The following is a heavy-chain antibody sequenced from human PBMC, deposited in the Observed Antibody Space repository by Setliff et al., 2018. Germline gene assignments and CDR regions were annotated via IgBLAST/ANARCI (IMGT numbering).Heavy chain of an antibody. Sequence: SDTLSLTCTVSGDSISPYYWSWIRQSPGKGLEWIAWISHSRTTNYNPSLKSRVTLSVDTSKNQFSLNLASVTAADTAAYYCARGGASSQWFDSWGQGTLVTVSS. V-gene: IGHV4-59*01. CDR3: ARGGASSQWFDS. D-gene: IGHD2-15*01. CDR1: GDSISPYY. CDR2: ISHSRTT. J-gene: IGHJ5*01.